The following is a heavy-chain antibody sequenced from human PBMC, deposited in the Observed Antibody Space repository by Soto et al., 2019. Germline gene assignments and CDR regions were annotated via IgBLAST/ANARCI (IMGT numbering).Heavy chain of an antibody. CDR3: ARIPRRDGYNLYGMDV. J-gene: IGHJ6*02. Sequence: EVQLVESGGGLIQPGGSLRLSCAASGFTVSSTYMSWVRQAPGKGLEWVSVIYSGGNTYYGDSVKGRFSISRDNSKNTLYLQMNSLRAEDTAVYHCARIPRRDGYNLYGMDVWGQGTTVTVSS. CDR1: GFTVSSTY. D-gene: IGHD5-12*01. V-gene: IGHV3-53*01. CDR2: IYSGGNT.